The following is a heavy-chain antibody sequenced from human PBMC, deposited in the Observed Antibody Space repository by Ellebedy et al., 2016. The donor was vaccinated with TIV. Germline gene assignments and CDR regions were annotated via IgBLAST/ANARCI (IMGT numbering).Heavy chain of an antibody. CDR1: GGSISRSGYY. J-gene: IGHJ3*02. Sequence: SETLSLTCTVSGGSISRSGYYWGWIRQPPGKGLDCIGSGTLPYSGTTYYNPSLKSRVTMSVDTSKNQFSLRLTSVTAADTAVYFCARDPPGDDAFDIWGQGTMVTVSS. CDR2: GTLPYSGTT. CDR3: ARDPPGDDAFDI. D-gene: IGHD3-16*01. V-gene: IGHV4-39*07.